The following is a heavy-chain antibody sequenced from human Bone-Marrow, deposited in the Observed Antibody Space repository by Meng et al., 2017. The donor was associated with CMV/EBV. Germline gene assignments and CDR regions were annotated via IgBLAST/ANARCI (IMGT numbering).Heavy chain of an antibody. J-gene: IGHJ4*02. V-gene: IGHV4-61*01. Sequence: SETLSLTCTVSGGSVSSGSYYWSWIRQPPGKGLEWIGYIYYSGSTNYNPSLKSRVTISVDTSKNQFSLQLSSVTAADTAVYYCARVGYCSTPGIDYWGQGTLVTVSS. CDR1: GGSVSSGSYY. CDR2: IYYSGST. CDR3: ARVGYCSTPGIDY. D-gene: IGHD6-19*01.